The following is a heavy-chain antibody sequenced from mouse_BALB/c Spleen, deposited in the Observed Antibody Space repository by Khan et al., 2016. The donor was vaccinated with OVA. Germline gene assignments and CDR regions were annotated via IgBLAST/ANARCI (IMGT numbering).Heavy chain of an antibody. V-gene: IGHV5-12-2*01. CDR2: ISNGGGST. J-gene: IGHJ4*01. CDR1: GFTFSSYT. CDR3: ARPSTTGYDYAMDY. Sequence: EVELVESGGDLVQPGGSLKLSCAASGFTFSSYTMSWVRQTPEKRLEWVAFISNGGGSTYYPDTVKGRFTFSRDNAKNTLYLQMSSLKSEDTAMYYCARPSTTGYDYAMDYWGQGTSVTVSS. D-gene: IGHD1-1*01.